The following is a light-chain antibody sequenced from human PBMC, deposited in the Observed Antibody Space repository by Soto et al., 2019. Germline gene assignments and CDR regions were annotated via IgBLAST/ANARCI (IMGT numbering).Light chain of an antibody. CDR1: QSVDSNY. V-gene: IGKV3-20*01. Sequence: EILLTQSPGTLSLSPGEEATLSCRSSQSVDSNYLAWYQQKAGQTPRLIIYGATGRANGIPHRFSGSGFGTDFTLTISKVEPEDFAVYYCQQYGTPRSVTFGQGTRLEIK. CDR3: QQYGTPRSVT. J-gene: IGKJ5*01. CDR2: GAT.